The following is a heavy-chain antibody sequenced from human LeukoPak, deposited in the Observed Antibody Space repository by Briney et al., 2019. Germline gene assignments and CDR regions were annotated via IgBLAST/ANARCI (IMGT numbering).Heavy chain of an antibody. J-gene: IGHJ6*02. CDR1: GYTFTGYY. D-gene: IGHD5-12*01. CDR2: INPNSGGT. Sequence: GASVKVSCKASGYTFTGYYMHWVRQAPGQGLEWMGWINPNSGGTNYAQKFQGWVTMTRDTSTSTAYMELSRLRSDDTAVYYCARWMRSPYYYGMDVWGQGTTVTVSS. CDR3: ARWMRSPYYYGMDV. V-gene: IGHV1-2*04.